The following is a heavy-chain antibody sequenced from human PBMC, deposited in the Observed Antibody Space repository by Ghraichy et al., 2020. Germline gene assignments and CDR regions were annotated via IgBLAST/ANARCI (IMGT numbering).Heavy chain of an antibody. J-gene: IGHJ5*02. CDR2: IFYGGNT. CDR3: ARHSPRYYDSSRPQSWFAP. Sequence: SQTLSLTCTVSGDSISNSAYYWAWIRQPPGQGLEWIGSIFYGGNTYYNPSLESRVTISVDTSKDQFFLKLSSVTVADTALYYCARHSPRYYDSSRPQSWFAPWGQGTLVTVSS. CDR1: GDSISNSAYY. V-gene: IGHV4-39*01. D-gene: IGHD3-22*01.